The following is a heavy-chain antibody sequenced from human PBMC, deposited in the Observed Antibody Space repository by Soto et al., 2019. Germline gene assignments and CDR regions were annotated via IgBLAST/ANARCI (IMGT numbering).Heavy chain of an antibody. Sequence: ASVKVSCKASGNTDTIYFIHWLRLAPGQGLEWLGWINSVSGGTNYAHKFLGRVTMTRDRSTTTAFMELRGLTSADTAVYYCARGGAPYNWFGPWGQGTLVTVSS. D-gene: IGHD3-16*01. J-gene: IGHJ5*02. CDR2: INSVSGGT. CDR1: GNTDTIYF. CDR3: ARGGAPYNWFGP. V-gene: IGHV1-2*02.